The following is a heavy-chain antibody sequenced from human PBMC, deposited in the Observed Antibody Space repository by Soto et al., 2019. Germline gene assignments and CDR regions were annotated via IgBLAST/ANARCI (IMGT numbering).Heavy chain of an antibody. CDR3: ARLNIAAAGTD. Sequence: SETLSLTCTVSGGSISSYYWSWIRQPPGKGLEWIGYIYYSGSTNYNPSLKSRVTISVDTSKNQFSLKLSSVTAADTAVYYCARLNIAAAGTDWGQGTLVTVSS. V-gene: IGHV4-59*08. J-gene: IGHJ4*02. CDR2: IYYSGST. D-gene: IGHD6-13*01. CDR1: GGSISSYY.